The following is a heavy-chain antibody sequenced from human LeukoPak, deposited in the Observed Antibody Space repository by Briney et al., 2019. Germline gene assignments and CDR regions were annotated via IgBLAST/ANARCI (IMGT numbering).Heavy chain of an antibody. CDR1: GYTFTSYG. J-gene: IGHJ4*02. CDR2: ISAYNGNT. V-gene: IGHV1-18*01. CDR3: ASVEKPGDFWSGLGY. Sequence: ASVKVSCKASGYTFTSYGISWVRQAPGQGLEWMGWISAYNGNTNYAQKLQGRVTMTTDTSTSTAYMELRSLRSDDTAADYCASVEKPGDFWSGLGYWGQGTLVTVSS. D-gene: IGHD3-3*01.